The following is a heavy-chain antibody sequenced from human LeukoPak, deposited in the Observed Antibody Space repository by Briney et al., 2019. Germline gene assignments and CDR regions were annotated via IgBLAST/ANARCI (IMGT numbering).Heavy chain of an antibody. CDR3: ARRVPTGDRTSYYYYYMDV. J-gene: IGHJ6*03. CDR2: INPNSGGT. D-gene: IGHD7-27*01. Sequence: ASVKVSCKASGYTFTGYYMHWVRQAPGQGLEWMGWINPNSGGTNYAQKFQGRVTMTRDTSISTAYMELRSLRSDDTAVYYCARRVPTGDRTSYYYYYMDVWGKGTTVTVSS. V-gene: IGHV1-2*02. CDR1: GYTFTGYY.